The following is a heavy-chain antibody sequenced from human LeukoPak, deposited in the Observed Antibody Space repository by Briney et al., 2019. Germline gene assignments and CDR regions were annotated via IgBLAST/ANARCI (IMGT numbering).Heavy chain of an antibody. CDR2: IRYDGSNK. D-gene: IGHD6-19*01. CDR3: ARVTAVAGTSVGVDA. CDR1: GFTFSSYG. V-gene: IGHV3-30*02. Sequence: PGGSLRLSCAASGFTFSSYGMHWVRLAPGKGLEWVAFIRYDGSNKYYADSVKGRFTISRDNAKNTLYLQMNSLRAEDTAVYYCARVTAVAGTSVGVDAWGQGILVTVS. J-gene: IGHJ4*02.